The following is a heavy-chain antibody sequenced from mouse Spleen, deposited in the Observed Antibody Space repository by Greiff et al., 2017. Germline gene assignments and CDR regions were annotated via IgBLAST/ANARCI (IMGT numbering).Heavy chain of an antibody. D-gene: IGHD1-1*01. CDR2: IYPGSGNT. CDR3: AGYGSSYESYFDY. V-gene: IGHV1-76*01. CDR1: GYTFTDYY. J-gene: IGHJ2*01. Sequence: LQESGAELVRPGASVKLSCKASGYTFTDYYINWVKQRPGQGLEWIARIYPGSGNTYYNEKFKGKATLTAEKSSSTAYMQLSSLTSEDSAVYFCAGYGSSYESYFDYWGQGTTLTVSS.